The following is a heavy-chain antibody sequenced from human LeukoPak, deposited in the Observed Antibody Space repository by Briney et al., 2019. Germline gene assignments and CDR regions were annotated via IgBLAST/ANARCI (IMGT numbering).Heavy chain of an antibody. J-gene: IGHJ4*02. CDR3: AKTPTSQPDCSSTSCREY. V-gene: IGHV1-2*02. D-gene: IGHD2-2*01. CDR2: INPNSGGT. Sequence: ASVKVSCKASGYTFTGYYMHWVRQAPGQGLEWMGWINPNSGGTNYAQKFQGRVTMTRDTSISTAYMGLSRLRSDDTAVYYCAKTPTSQPDCSSTSCREYWGQGTLVTVSS. CDR1: GYTFTGYY.